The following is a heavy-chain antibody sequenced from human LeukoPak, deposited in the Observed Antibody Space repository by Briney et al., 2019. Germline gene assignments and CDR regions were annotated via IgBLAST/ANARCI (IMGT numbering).Heavy chain of an antibody. D-gene: IGHD5-12*01. CDR2: ISHDGSNT. CDR1: GFTFSRSA. Sequence: GGSLRLSCAASGFTFSRSAVHWVRQAPGKGLEWVAVISHDGSNTDYTDSVKGRFTISRDNSKNTLYLQMNSLRAEDTAVYYCAKEMKPWMHFDYWGQGTLVAVSS. V-gene: IGHV3-30*18. CDR3: AKEMKPWMHFDY. J-gene: IGHJ4*02.